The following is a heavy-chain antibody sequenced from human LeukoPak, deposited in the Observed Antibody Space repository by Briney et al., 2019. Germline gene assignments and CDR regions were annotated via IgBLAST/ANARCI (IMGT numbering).Heavy chain of an antibody. V-gene: IGHV5-10-1*01. D-gene: IGHD3-16*01. Sequence: KRGESLKISCKCSGYSFTSYWISWVRQMPGKGLEWMGRIDPSDSYINYSPSFQGHVTISADKSISTAYLQWSSLKASGTAMYYCARQRFDYGYGMDVWGQGTTVTVSS. CDR3: ARQRFDYGYGMDV. J-gene: IGHJ6*02. CDR2: IDPSDSYI. CDR1: GYSFTSYW.